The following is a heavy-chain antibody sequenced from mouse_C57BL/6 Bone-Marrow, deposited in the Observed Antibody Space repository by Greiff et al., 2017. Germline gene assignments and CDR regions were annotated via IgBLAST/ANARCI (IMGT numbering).Heavy chain of an antibody. CDR1: GFSLTSYA. J-gene: IGHJ4*01. V-gene: IGHV2-9-1*01. D-gene: IGHD2-5*01. CDR2: IWTGGGT. CDR3: ARRGDYYSNCYAMDY. Sequence: VKLVESGPGLVAPSQSLSITCTVSGFSLTSYAISWVRQPPGKGLEWLGVIWTGGGTNYNSALKSRLSISKDNSKSQVFLKMNSLQTDDTARYYCARRGDYYSNCYAMDYWGQGTSVTVSS.